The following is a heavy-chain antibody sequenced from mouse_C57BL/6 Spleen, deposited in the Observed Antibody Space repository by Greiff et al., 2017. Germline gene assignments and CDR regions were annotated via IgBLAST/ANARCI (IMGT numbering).Heavy chain of an antibody. J-gene: IGHJ3*01. CDR3: ARGTGTSGTWFAY. D-gene: IGHD4-1*01. CDR1: GYTFTSYW. CDR2: IDPSDSYT. Sequence: QVQLQQPGAELVMPGASVKLSCKASGYTFTSYWMHWVKQRPGQGLGWMGEIDPSDSYTNYNQKFKGKSTLTVDKSSSTASMQLSSLTSEDSAVYYCARGTGTSGTWFAYWGQGTLVTVSA. V-gene: IGHV1-69*01.